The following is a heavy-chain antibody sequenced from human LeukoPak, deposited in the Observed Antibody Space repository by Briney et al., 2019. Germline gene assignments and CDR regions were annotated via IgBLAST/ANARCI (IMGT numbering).Heavy chain of an antibody. J-gene: IGHJ3*02. V-gene: IGHV3-73*01. CDR3: SLAAAGIHFEWDDAFDI. D-gene: IGHD6-13*01. Sequence: GGSLRLSCAASGFTFSGSAMHWVRQASGKGLEWVGRIRSKANSYATAYAASVKGRFTISRDDSKNTAYLQMNSLKTEDTAVYYCSLAAAGIHFEWDDAFDIWGQGTMVTVSS. CDR2: IRSKANSYAT. CDR1: GFTFSGSA.